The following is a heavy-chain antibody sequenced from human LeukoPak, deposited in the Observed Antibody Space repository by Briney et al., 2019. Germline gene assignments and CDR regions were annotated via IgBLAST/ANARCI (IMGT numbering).Heavy chain of an antibody. Sequence: PGGSLRLSCAASGFTFSSYGMHWVRQAPGKGLEWVAVISYDGSNKYYADSVKGRFTISRDNSKNTLYLQMNSLRAEDTAVYYCAKDGSSSFYYYYMDVWGKGTTVTVSS. V-gene: IGHV3-30*18. J-gene: IGHJ6*03. CDR1: GFTFSSYG. CDR3: AKDGSSSFYYYYMDV. D-gene: IGHD6-6*01. CDR2: ISYDGSNK.